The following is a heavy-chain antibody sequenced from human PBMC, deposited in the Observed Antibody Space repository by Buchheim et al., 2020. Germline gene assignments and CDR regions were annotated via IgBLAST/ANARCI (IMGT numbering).Heavy chain of an antibody. Sequence: EVQLVKSGGGWVQPGGSLRLSCAASGFTFSSYEMNWARQAPGKGLEWVSYISSGGGTIYYADSVKGRFTISRDNAKNSLSLQLNSLRAEDTAVYYCARGGGIDYWGQGTL. J-gene: IGHJ4*02. CDR3: ARGGGIDY. D-gene: IGHD2-15*01. V-gene: IGHV3-48*03. CDR2: ISSGGGTI. CDR1: GFTFSSYE.